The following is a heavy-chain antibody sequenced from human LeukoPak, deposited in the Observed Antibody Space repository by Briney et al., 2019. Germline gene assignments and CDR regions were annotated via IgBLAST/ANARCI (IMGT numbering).Heavy chain of an antibody. CDR2: IKHDGSDK. CDR1: GFTFSSYW. J-gene: IGHJ4*02. CDR3: AREYLEYCSGGSCYGRFDY. V-gene: IGHV3-7*01. Sequence: PGGSLRLSCAASGFTFSSYWMSWVRQAPGKGLEWVANIKHDGSDKYYVDSVKGRFTISRDNGKNSLYLQMNSLRAEDTAVYYCAREYLEYCSGGSCYGRFDYWGQGTLVTVSS. D-gene: IGHD2-15*01.